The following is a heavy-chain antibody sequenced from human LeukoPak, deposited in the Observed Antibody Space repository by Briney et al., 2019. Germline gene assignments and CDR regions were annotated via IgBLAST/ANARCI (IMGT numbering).Heavy chain of an antibody. V-gene: IGHV4-34*01. Sequence: SETLSLTCAVYGGSFSGYHWSWIRQPPGKGLEWIGETNYSGSTTYNPSLKSRVTISVDTSKNQFSLELSSVTAADTAVYYCARGSGSGWYHYWGQGTLVTVSS. CDR3: ARGSGSGWYHY. CDR2: TNYSGST. J-gene: IGHJ4*02. CDR1: GGSFSGYH. D-gene: IGHD6-19*01.